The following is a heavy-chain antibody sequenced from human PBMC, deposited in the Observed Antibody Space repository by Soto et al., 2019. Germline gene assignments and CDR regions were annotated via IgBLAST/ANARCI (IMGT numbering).Heavy chain of an antibody. D-gene: IGHD3-16*01. CDR2: TSYDGSNK. J-gene: IGHJ1*01. V-gene: IGHV3-33*05. CDR3: ARWGTTGGLDV. CDR1: GFTFRSYV. Sequence: QVQLVESGGGVVQPGTSRRLSCVGSGFTFRSYVIHWVRQAPGKGLEWVALTSYDGSNKDYGDSVKGRFTISRDNSRNTVDLQMESLRREDTDLYYCARWGTTGGLDVWGQGTLVSVSS.